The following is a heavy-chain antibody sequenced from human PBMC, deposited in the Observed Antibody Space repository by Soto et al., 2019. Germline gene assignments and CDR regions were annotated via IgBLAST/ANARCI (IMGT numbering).Heavy chain of an antibody. CDR3: TRLAGYYHYMDA. J-gene: IGHJ6*03. CDR1: GGSISTRSSY. V-gene: IGHV4-39*02. Sequence: PSETLSLTCTVSGGSISTRSSYWGWIRQPPGKGLEWIGSIYYIGNTYYNPSLKSRVTISIATSKTHFSLNLGSVTAADTAVYYCTRLAGYYHYMDAWGNGPTVTVSS. D-gene: IGHD7-27*01. CDR2: IYYIGNT.